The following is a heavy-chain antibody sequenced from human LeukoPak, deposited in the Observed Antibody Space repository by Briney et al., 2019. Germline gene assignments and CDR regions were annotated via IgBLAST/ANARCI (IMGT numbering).Heavy chain of an antibody. Sequence: GGSLRLSCSASGFTFSSYALHWVRQAPGKGLEFVSGISSNGDITYYADSVKGRFTISRDNSKNSLYLQMSSLRAEDTAVYYCVKPAAGRYHYWGQGTLVTVSS. V-gene: IGHV3-64D*09. CDR3: VKPAAGRYHY. J-gene: IGHJ4*02. D-gene: IGHD6-13*01. CDR2: ISSNGDIT. CDR1: GFTFSSYA.